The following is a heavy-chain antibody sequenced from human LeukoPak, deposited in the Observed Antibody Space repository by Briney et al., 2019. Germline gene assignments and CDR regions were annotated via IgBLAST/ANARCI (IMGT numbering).Heavy chain of an antibody. V-gene: IGHV3-23*01. D-gene: IGHD3-10*01. CDR1: GFTFSSYA. J-gene: IGHJ4*02. Sequence: PGGSLRLSCAASGFTFSSYAMSWFRQAPGKGLEWVSAISGSGGSTYYADSVKGRFTISRDNSKNTLYLQMNSLRAEDTAVYYCASGLWFGELPALDYWGQGTLVTVSS. CDR2: ISGSGGST. CDR3: ASGLWFGELPALDY.